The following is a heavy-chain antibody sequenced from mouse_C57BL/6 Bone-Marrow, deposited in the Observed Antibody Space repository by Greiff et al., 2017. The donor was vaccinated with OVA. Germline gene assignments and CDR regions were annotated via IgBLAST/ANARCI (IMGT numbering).Heavy chain of an antibody. J-gene: IGHJ2*01. CDR1: GYTFTSYW. CDR3: ARYYGSSYFCDY. D-gene: IGHD1-1*01. V-gene: IGHV1-55*01. Sequence: QVQLQQPGAELVKPGASVKMSCKASGYTFTSYWITWVKQRPGQGLEWIGDIYPGSGSPNYHEKFKSKATLTVDTSSSTAYMPLSSLTSEDSAVYYCARYYGSSYFCDYWGQGTTLTGSS. CDR2: IYPGSGSP.